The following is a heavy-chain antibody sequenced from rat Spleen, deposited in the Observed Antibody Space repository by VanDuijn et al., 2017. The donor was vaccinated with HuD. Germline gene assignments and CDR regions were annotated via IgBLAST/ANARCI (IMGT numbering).Heavy chain of an antibody. CDR3: AVSGYGY. CDR1: GFTFSNYG. CDR2: VSPSGGST. J-gene: IGHJ2*01. D-gene: IGHD4-3*01. Sequence: VQLVESGGGLVQPGRSLKLSCAASGFTFSNYGMPWIRQAPTKGLEWVASVSPSGGSTYYRDSVKGRFTISRNNAENTVYLQMNSLRSEDTATYYCAVSGYGYWGQGVMVTVSS. V-gene: IGHV5-19*01.